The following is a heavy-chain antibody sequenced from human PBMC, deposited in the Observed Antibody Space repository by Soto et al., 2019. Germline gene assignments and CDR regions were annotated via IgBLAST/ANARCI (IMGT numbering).Heavy chain of an antibody. V-gene: IGHV3-23*01. CDR3: AKDFTPDGYWDFDY. Sequence: EVRLLESGGGLVQPGGSLRLSCAASGFTFSTYTMSWVRQAPGKGLEWVSAVLQTGSSTFYADSVKGRFTISRDNSQNTLYLQMNNLSAEDTAVYYCAKDFTPDGYWDFDYWGQGTLVTVSS. CDR1: GFTFSTYT. CDR2: VLQTGSST. J-gene: IGHJ4*02. D-gene: IGHD4-17*01.